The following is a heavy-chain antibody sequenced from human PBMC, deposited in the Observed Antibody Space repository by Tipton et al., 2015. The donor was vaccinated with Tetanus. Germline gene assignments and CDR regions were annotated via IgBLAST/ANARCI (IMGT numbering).Heavy chain of an antibody. Sequence: TLFLTCTVSGGSISSYYWSWIRQPPGKGLEWIGYIYYSGSTYYNPSLKSRVTLSVDTSKNHFSLKLSSVTAADTTLYYCARQPISSGYRLFDYWGQGTLVTVSS. CDR1: GGSISSYY. D-gene: IGHD5-12*01. CDR2: IYYSGST. J-gene: IGHJ4*02. CDR3: ARQPISSGYRLFDY. V-gene: IGHV4-59*08.